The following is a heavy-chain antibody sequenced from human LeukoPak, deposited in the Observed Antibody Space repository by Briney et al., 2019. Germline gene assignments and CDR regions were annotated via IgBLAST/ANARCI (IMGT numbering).Heavy chain of an antibody. CDR3: ARPYCSSHSCYPWYLDL. CDR2: ISSSSSNM. CDR1: GFTFNTYN. J-gene: IGHJ2*01. D-gene: IGHD2-2*01. V-gene: IGHV3-48*04. Sequence: GWSLRLSCAASGFTFNTYNMNWVRQAPGKGLEWVSYISSSSSNMYYAASVKGRFTISRDNAKNSLYLQMNSLRAEDTAVYYCARPYCSSHSCYPWYLDLWGRGTLVTVSS.